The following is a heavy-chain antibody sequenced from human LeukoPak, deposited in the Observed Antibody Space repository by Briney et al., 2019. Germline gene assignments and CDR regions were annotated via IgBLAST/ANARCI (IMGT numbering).Heavy chain of an antibody. J-gene: IGHJ4*02. Sequence: SETLSLTCAVYGGSFSGYYWSWIRQPPGKGLEWIGEINHRGSTNYNPSLKSRVTISVDTSKNQFSLKLSSVAAADTAVYYCARSRREVPAAATFDYWGQGTLVTVSS. V-gene: IGHV4-34*01. CDR3: ARSRREVPAAATFDY. CDR1: GGSFSGYY. CDR2: INHRGST. D-gene: IGHD2-2*01.